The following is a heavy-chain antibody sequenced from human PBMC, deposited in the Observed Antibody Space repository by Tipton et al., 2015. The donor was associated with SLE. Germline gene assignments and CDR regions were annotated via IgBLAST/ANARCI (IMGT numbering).Heavy chain of an antibody. J-gene: IGHJ3*02. Sequence: TLSLTCTVSGGSISSGGYYWSWIRQHPGKGLEWIGYIYYSGSTYYKPSLKSRVTISVDTSKNQFSLKLSSVTAADTAVYYCARDVPAARPYAFDIWGQGTMVTVSS. CDR3: ARDVPAARPYAFDI. CDR2: IYYSGST. D-gene: IGHD6-6*01. V-gene: IGHV4-31*03. CDR1: GGSISSGGYY.